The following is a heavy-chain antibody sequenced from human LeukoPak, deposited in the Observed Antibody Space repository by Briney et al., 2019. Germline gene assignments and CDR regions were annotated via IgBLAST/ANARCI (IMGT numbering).Heavy chain of an antibody. CDR3: ARAGYYYDSSGYYQKTEFDY. V-gene: IGHV1-46*01. CDR2: INPSGGST. J-gene: IGHJ4*02. CDR1: GYTFTSYY. Sequence: ASVRVSCKASGYTFTSYYMHWVRQAPGQGLEWMGIINPSGGSTSYAQKFQGRVTMTRDTSTSTVYMELSSLRSEDTAVYYCARAGYYYDSSGYYQKTEFDYWGQGTLVTVSS. D-gene: IGHD3-22*01.